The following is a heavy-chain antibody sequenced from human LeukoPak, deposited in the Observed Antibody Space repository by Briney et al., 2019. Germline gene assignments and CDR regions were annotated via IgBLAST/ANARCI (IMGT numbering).Heavy chain of an antibody. D-gene: IGHD4-23*01. CDR1: GLSFSNCS. V-gene: IGHV3-21*01. CDR3: AGDYEGNLAFDF. CDR2: ISSSSTYI. J-gene: IGHJ3*01. Sequence: PGGSLRLSCAASGLSFSNCSMNWVRQAPGKGLEWVSSISSSSTYIYYADSLEGRFTISRDNVRNSLYLQMNSLRAEDTAVYYCAGDYEGNLAFDFWGQGTMVTVSS.